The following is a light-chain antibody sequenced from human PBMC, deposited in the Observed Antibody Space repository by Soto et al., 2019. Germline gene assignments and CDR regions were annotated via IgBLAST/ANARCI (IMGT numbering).Light chain of an antibody. CDR3: SSYASSSTYVI. Sequence: QSALTQPASVSGSPGQSITISCTGTSSDVGGSNYVSWYQQYPGKAPKLMLFDVSNRPSGVSNRFSGSKPGNTASLTVSGLQAEDEADYYCSSYASSSTYVIFGGGTKLTVL. CDR1: SSDVGGSNY. J-gene: IGLJ2*01. CDR2: DVS. V-gene: IGLV2-14*01.